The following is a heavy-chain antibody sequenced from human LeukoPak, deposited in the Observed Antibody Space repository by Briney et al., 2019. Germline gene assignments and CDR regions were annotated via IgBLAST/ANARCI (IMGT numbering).Heavy chain of an antibody. CDR1: GGTFSSYA. CDR3: ARGPYDSSGLHFDY. Sequence: GASVEVSCKASGGTFSSYAISWVRQAPGQGLEWMGGIIPIFGTANYAQKFQGRVTTTADESTSTAYMELSSLRSEDTAVYYCARGPYDSSGLHFDYWGQGTLVTVSS. V-gene: IGHV1-69*13. D-gene: IGHD3-22*01. CDR2: IIPIFGTA. J-gene: IGHJ4*02.